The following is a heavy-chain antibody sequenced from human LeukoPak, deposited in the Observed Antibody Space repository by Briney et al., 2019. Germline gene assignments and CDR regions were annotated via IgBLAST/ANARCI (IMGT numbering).Heavy chain of an antibody. V-gene: IGHV4-61*02. J-gene: IGHJ6*03. D-gene: IGHD2-15*01. Sequence: SETLSLTCTVSGGSISSGSYYWSWIRQPAGKGLEWIGRIYTSGSTNYNPSLKSRVTISVETSKNQFSLKLSSVTAADTAVYYCARVLDYMGVWGKGTTVTVSS. CDR2: IYTSGST. CDR3: ARVLDYMGV. CDR1: GGSISSGSYY.